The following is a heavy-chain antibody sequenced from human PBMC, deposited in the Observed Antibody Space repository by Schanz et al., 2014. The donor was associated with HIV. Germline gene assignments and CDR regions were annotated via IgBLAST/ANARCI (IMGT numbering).Heavy chain of an antibody. CDR3: ARAYPGSPLGKTSYYFDY. Sequence: EVQLLESGGHLVQPGGSLRLSCTVSGFTFSNYAMTWVRQAPGKGLEWVSLLSGSGSTTFYAGPVKGRFTISRDNSKNALLLQMSSLRADDTALYYGARAYPGSPLGKTSYYFDYWGQGTLVTVSS. CDR1: GFTFSNYA. D-gene: IGHD3-10*01. J-gene: IGHJ4*02. V-gene: IGHV3-23*01. CDR2: LSGSGSTT.